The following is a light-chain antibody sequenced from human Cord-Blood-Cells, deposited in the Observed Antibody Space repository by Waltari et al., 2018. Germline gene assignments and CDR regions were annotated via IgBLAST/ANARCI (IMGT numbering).Light chain of an antibody. CDR2: DAS. J-gene: IGKJ1*01. CDR3: QQRSNWPWT. CDR1: QSVSSY. V-gene: IGKV3-11*01. Sequence: EIVLTQSPATLPLSPGGRATLACRASQSVSSYLAWYQQKPGQAPRLLIYDASNRATGIPARFSGSGSWTDFTLTISSLEPEDFAVYYCQQRSNWPWTFGQGTKVEIK.